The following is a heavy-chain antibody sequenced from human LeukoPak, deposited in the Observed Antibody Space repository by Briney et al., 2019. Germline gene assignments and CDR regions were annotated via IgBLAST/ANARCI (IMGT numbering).Heavy chain of an antibody. D-gene: IGHD6-13*01. Sequence: PGGSLRLSCAVSGFTVSSNYMSWVRQAPGKGLEWVSVVYGGGSTYYADSVKGRFTISRDNSKNTLYLQMNSLRAEDTAVYYCARVGAAPGHFDYWGPGTQLTVSS. CDR3: ARVGAAPGHFDY. J-gene: IGHJ4*02. CDR1: GFTVSSNY. CDR2: VYGGGST. V-gene: IGHV3-53*01.